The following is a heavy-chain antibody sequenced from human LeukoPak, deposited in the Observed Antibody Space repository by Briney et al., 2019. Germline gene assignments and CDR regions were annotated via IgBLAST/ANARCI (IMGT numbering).Heavy chain of an antibody. CDR2: VSGSGTGT. CDR1: GFTFSSYA. Sequence: GGSLRLSCAASGFTFSSYAMSWVRQAPGKGLEWVSAVSGSGTGTDYADSVKGRFTISRDNSKNTLYLQMNSLRAEDTAVYYCAKGGGGSYYDYWGQGTLVTVSS. D-gene: IGHD1-26*01. V-gene: IGHV3-23*01. J-gene: IGHJ4*02. CDR3: AKGGGGSYYDY.